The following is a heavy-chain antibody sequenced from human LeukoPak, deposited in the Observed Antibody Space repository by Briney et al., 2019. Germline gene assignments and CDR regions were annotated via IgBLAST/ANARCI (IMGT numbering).Heavy chain of an antibody. V-gene: IGHV3-66*02. Sequence: PGGSLRLSCAASGFTVSSNYMSWVRQAPGKGLEWVSVIYSGGSTYYADSVKGRFTISRDNSKNTLYLQMNSLRAEDTAVYYCARDQMNIVVVAALPPGVRGYYKDVWGKGTTVTVSS. D-gene: IGHD2-15*01. CDR2: IYSGGST. CDR1: GFTVSSNY. J-gene: IGHJ6*03. CDR3: ARDQMNIVVVAALPPGVRGYYKDV.